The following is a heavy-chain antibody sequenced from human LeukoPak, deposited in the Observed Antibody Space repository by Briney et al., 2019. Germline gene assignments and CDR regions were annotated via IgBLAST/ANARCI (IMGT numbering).Heavy chain of an antibody. CDR3: ARGGRTTWHGMDV. Sequence: GGSLRLSCEASGFTFSTYGMHWVRQAPGKGLEWVAVIWYDGSNKNYADSVKGRFTVSRDNSKNTLYLQMNSLRAEDTAVYYCARGGRTTWHGMDVWGQGTTVTVSS. D-gene: IGHD4-17*01. CDR1: GFTFSTYG. CDR2: IWYDGSNK. V-gene: IGHV3-33*01. J-gene: IGHJ6*02.